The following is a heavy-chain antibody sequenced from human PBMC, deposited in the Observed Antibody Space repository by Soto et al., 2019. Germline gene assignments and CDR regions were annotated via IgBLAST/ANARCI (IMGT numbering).Heavy chain of an antibody. CDR2: ISYDGSNK. CDR3: AKSYYDSSGYYYVDY. CDR1: GFTFSSYG. D-gene: IGHD3-22*01. Sequence: GGSLRLSCAASGFTFSSYGMHWVRQAPGKGLEWVAVISYDGSNKYYADSVKGRFTISRDNSKNTLYLQMNSLRAEDTAVYYCAKSYYDSSGYYYVDYWGQGTLVTVSS. V-gene: IGHV3-30*18. J-gene: IGHJ4*02.